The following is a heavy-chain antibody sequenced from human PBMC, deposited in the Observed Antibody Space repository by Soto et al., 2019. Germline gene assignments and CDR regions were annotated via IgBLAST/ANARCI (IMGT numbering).Heavy chain of an antibody. CDR1: GGSFSSSGYY. CDR2: IHNSGNT. D-gene: IGHD6-19*01. V-gene: IGHV4-31*03. CDR3: ARESGSGWHDIDS. Sequence: QVQLQESGPGLVKPSETVSLTCTVSGGSFSSSGYYWSWIRQRPGKGLEWIGYIHNSGNTYYNPSLKTRVIISLDMSENQLSLRLSSVTAADTAVYYCARESGSGWHDIDSWGQGTLVTVSS. J-gene: IGHJ5*01.